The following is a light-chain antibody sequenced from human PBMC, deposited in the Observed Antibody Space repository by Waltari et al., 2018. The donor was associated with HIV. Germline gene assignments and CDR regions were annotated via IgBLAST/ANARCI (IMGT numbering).Light chain of an antibody. Sequence: QSALTQPRSVSGSPGQSVTISCTGTSSDVGSYKYVSWYQLRPGKAPKLIIHDVDKRHAGVPDRFPGSKSGNTASLTTSGLQAEDEADYYCCSYTGTYTRYVFGTGAKVTVL. CDR3: CSYTGTYTRYV. CDR1: SSDVGSYKY. J-gene: IGLJ1*01. V-gene: IGLV2-11*01. CDR2: DVD.